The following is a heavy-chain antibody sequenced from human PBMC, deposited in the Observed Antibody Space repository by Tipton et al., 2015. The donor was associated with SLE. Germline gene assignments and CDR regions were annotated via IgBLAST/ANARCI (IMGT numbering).Heavy chain of an antibody. Sequence: TLSLTCAVYRGSFSGHYWSWIRRPPGKGLEWIGETTHSGKTNYNPSLKSRVTISADTSKNQFSLKLTSVTVADTAVYYCTRGGRGDGANPFDPWGQGTLVTVSS. V-gene: IGHV4-34*01. J-gene: IGHJ5*02. D-gene: IGHD4/OR15-4a*01. CDR1: RGSFSGHY. CDR3: TRGGRGDGANPFDP. CDR2: TTHSGKT.